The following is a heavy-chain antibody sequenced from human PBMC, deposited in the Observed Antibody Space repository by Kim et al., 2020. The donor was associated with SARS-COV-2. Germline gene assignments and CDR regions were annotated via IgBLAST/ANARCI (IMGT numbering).Heavy chain of an antibody. Sequence: GGSLRLSCAASGFIFSAYEMSWVRQAPGKGLEWVSYISSSGTTIFYADSVKGRFTISRDNAKNSLSLRMNSLRAEDTAVYYCAREGYPYGMDVWGQGTTVTVSS. CDR2: ISSSGTTI. J-gene: IGHJ6*02. CDR3: AREGYPYGMDV. CDR1: GFIFSAYE. D-gene: IGHD5-18*01. V-gene: IGHV3-48*03.